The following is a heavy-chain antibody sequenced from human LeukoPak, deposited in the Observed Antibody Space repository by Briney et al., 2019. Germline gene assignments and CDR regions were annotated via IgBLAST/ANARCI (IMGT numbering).Heavy chain of an antibody. J-gene: IGHJ6*03. Sequence: GGSLRLSCAASGFSVSNNDMSWVRQAPGKGLEWVSVIYSGGGTYYADSVKGRFTISRDNSKNTLYLQTNSLRAEDTAVYYCARGLPPNYYYYMDVWGKGTTVTISS. CDR1: GFSVSNND. CDR3: ARGLPPNYYYYMDV. CDR2: IYSGGGT. V-gene: IGHV3-66*01.